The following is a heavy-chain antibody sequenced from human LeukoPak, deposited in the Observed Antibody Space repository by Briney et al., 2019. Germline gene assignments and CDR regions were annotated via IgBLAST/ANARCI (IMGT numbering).Heavy chain of an antibody. CDR2: ISYDGSNK. CDR1: GFTFSSYG. D-gene: IGHD3-9*01. J-gene: IGHJ4*02. CDR3: ERAKPALSRYFDGSPGPDC. V-gene: IGHV3-30*03. Sequence: GGSLRLSCAASGFTFSSYGMHWVRQAPGKGLEWVAVISYDGSNKYYADSVKGRFTISRDNSKNTLYLQMNSLRAEDTAVYYCERAKPALSRYFDGSPGPDCWGKGTLVTVSS.